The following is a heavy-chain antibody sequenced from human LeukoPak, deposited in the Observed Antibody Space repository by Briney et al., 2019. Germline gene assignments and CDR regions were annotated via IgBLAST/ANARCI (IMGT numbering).Heavy chain of an antibody. CDR3: ARERSMVRGVSWFDP. CDR2: IYHGGIT. Sequence: TSETLSLTCIVSGGSISSSSYYWGWIRQPPGMGLEYIGSIYHGGITYYNPSLKSRVTISVDTSKNQFSLKLSSVTAADTAVYYCARERSMVRGVSWFDPWGQGTLVTVSS. J-gene: IGHJ5*02. CDR1: GGSISSSSYY. V-gene: IGHV4-39*07. D-gene: IGHD3-10*01.